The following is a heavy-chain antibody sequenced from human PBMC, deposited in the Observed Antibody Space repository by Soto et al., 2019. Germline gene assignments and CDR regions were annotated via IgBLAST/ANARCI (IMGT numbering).Heavy chain of an antibody. CDR2: IIPILGIA. J-gene: IGHJ4*02. Sequence: SVKVSCKASGGTFSSYTISWVRQAPGQGLEWMGRIIPILGIANYAQKFQGRVTITADKSTSTAYMELSSLRSEDTAVYYCARYIAASGTYYLDFWGQGTLVTVSS. CDR3: ARYIAASGTYYLDF. V-gene: IGHV1-69*02. D-gene: IGHD6-13*01. CDR1: GGTFSSYT.